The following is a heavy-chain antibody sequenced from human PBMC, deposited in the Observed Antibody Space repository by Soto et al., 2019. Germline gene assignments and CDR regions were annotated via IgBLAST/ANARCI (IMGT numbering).Heavy chain of an antibody. V-gene: IGHV1-69*13. D-gene: IGHD3-9*01. CDR2: IIPIFGTA. Sequence: GASVKVSCKASGGTFSSYAISWVRQAPGQGLEWMGGIIPIFGTANYAQKFQGRVTITADESTSTAYMELSSLRSEDTAVYYCAREGSYDILTGYYGYFDYWGQGTLVTVSS. CDR1: GGTFSSYA. CDR3: AREGSYDILTGYYGYFDY. J-gene: IGHJ4*02.